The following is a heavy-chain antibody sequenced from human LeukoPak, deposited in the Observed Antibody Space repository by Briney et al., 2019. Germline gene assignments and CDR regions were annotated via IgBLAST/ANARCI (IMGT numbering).Heavy chain of an antibody. D-gene: IGHD3-16*01. Sequence: GGSLRLSCAASGFTFSSYAMSWVRQAPGKGLEWVSAISGNGGSTYYADSVKGRFTISRDNSKNTLYLQMNSLRAEDTAVYYCGRGSHTYYYYMDVWGKGTTVTVSS. V-gene: IGHV3-23*01. J-gene: IGHJ6*03. CDR3: GRGSHTYYYYMDV. CDR2: ISGNGGST. CDR1: GFTFSSYA.